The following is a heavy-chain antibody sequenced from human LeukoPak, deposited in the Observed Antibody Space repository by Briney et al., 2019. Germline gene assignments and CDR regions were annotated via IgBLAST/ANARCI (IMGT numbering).Heavy chain of an antibody. CDR3: ARGGYSYGTGIDY. D-gene: IGHD5-18*01. CDR1: GGSISSGDYY. V-gene: IGHV4-30-4*08. Sequence: SQTLSLTCTVSGGSISSGDYYWSWIRQPPGKGLEWIGYIYYSGSTYYNPSLKSRVTISVDTSKNQFSLKLSSVTAADTAVYYYARGGYSYGTGIDYWGQGTLVTVSS. J-gene: IGHJ4*02. CDR2: IYYSGST.